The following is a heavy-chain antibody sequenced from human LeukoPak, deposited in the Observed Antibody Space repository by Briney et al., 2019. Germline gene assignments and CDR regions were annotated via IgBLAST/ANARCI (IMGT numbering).Heavy chain of an antibody. J-gene: IGHJ4*02. CDR1: GFTFNNYG. CDR2: IGTSGANT. D-gene: IGHD2-21*01. CDR3: AKKSGDHFHFDF. V-gene: IGHV3-23*01. Sequence: AGGSLRLFCAASGFTFNNYGMGWVRQTPGKGLEWVATIGTSGANTYHADSVKGRFTISRDNSKSTLYLQMNSLRAEDTAVYHCAKKSGDHFHFDFWGQGTLVTVSS.